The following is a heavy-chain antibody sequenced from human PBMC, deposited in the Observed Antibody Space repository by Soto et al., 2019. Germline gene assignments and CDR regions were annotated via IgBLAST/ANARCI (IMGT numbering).Heavy chain of an antibody. D-gene: IGHD3-3*01. V-gene: IGHV5-10-1*03. J-gene: IGHJ6*02. CDR2: FDPSDSYT. CDR1: GYSFTSYW. CDR3: ASPSGFWRGYYYGMDV. Sequence: EVQLVQSGAEVKKPGESLRISCKGSGYSFTSYWISWVRQMPGKGLEWMGRFDPSDSYTNYSPSFQGHVTISADKSISTAYLQWSSLKASDTAMYYCASPSGFWRGYYYGMDVWGQGTTVTVSS.